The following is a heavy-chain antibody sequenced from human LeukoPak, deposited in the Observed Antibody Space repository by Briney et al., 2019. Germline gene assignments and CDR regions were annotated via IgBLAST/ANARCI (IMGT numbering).Heavy chain of an antibody. J-gene: IGHJ4*02. V-gene: IGHV3-23*01. CDR2: IGGSGGST. CDR1: GFTFSSYG. Sequence: GGSLRLSCAASGFTFSSYGMSWVRQAPGKGLEWVSAIGGSGGSTDYADSVKGRFTISRDNSMNTLYLQMNSLRAEDTAVYFCAASWYYDILTGPKRFDYWGQGTLVIVSS. CDR3: AASWYYDILTGPKRFDY. D-gene: IGHD3-9*01.